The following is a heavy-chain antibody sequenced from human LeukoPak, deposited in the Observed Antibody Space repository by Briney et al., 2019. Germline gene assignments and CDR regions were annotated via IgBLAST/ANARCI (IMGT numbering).Heavy chain of an antibody. CDR2: ISYDGSNK. J-gene: IGHJ4*02. Sequence: TGRSLRLSCAASGFTFSSYAMHWVRQAPGKGLEWVAVISYDGSNKYYADSVKGRFTISRDNSKNTLYLQMNSLRAEDTAVYYCAKGSGFYDSSAYDYWGQGTLVTVSS. CDR1: GFTFSSYA. D-gene: IGHD3-22*01. CDR3: AKGSGFYDSSAYDY. V-gene: IGHV3-30-3*01.